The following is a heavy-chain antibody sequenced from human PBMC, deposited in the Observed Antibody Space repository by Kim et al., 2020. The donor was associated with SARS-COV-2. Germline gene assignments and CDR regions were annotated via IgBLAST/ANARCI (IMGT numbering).Heavy chain of an antibody. CDR1: GYTFTSYW. CDR3: ARLWLGQFDY. J-gene: IGHJ4*02. CDR2: LFPSDSDT. V-gene: IGHV5-51*01. Sequence: GESLKISCKGSGYTFTSYWIVWVRQMPGKGLEWMGILFPSDSDTRYSPSFEGQVTISADKSINTAYLQWNSLKASDTAMYYCARLWLGQFDYWGQGALVTVSS. D-gene: IGHD3-10*01.